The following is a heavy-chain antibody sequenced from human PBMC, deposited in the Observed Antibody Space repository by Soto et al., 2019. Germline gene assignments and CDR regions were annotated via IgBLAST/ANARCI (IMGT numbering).Heavy chain of an antibody. Sequence: LRLSCAASAFTFSSYGMNWVRQAPGKGLEWVSCISGSSSHIYYADSVKGRFTISRDNAKNSVYLQMTTLRAEDTAVYYCARGKDSGSFDYWGQGTLVTVSS. D-gene: IGHD1-26*01. CDR1: AFTFSSYG. CDR2: ISGSSSHI. CDR3: ARGKDSGSFDY. J-gene: IGHJ4*02. V-gene: IGHV3-21*01.